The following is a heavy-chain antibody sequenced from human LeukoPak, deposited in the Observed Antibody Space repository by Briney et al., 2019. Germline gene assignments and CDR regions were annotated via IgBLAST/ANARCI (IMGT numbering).Heavy chain of an antibody. V-gene: IGHV3-69-1*02. Sequence: GGALRLSCAASGFTFSVYDMYWIRQSPGKGLECVSVISRGGISYYADSVKGRFTISRDNAKNSLYLQMNSLRADDTAVYYCARFAAGGSYYYYMDVWGKGTTVTVSS. J-gene: IGHJ6*03. CDR3: ARFAAGGSYYYYMDV. CDR1: GFTFSVYD. D-gene: IGHD6-25*01. CDR2: ISRGGIS.